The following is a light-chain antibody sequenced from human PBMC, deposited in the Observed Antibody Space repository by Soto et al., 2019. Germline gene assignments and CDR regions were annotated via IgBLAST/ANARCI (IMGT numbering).Light chain of an antibody. Sequence: DIQLTQSPSFLSASVGDRVTIACRASQDIKSYLAWYRQKPGKAPKLLIYPASTLQSGVPSRFSGSGSGTEFTLTISSLQPEDFATYHCQQVNVYPITFGQGTRLEIK. V-gene: IGKV1-9*01. J-gene: IGKJ5*01. CDR1: QDIKSY. CDR3: QQVNVYPIT. CDR2: PAS.